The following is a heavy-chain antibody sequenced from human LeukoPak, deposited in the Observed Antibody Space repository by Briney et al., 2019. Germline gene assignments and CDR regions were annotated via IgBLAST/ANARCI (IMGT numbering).Heavy chain of an antibody. CDR2: IYSGGST. Sequence: QAGGSLRLSCAASGFTVSSNYMSWVRQAPGKGLEWVSVIYSGGSTYYADSVKGRFTISRDNSKNTLYLQMNSLRAEDTAVYYCARDVGDYYYMDVWGKGTTVTVSS. V-gene: IGHV3-66*02. CDR1: GFTVSSNY. CDR3: ARDVGDYYYMDV. D-gene: IGHD3-10*02. J-gene: IGHJ6*03.